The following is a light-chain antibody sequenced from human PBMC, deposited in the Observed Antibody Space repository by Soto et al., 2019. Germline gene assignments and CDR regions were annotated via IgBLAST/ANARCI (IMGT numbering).Light chain of an antibody. V-gene: IGKV3-20*01. CDR2: GAS. CDR1: QSVSSN. CDR3: QQYGSSPPVT. J-gene: IGKJ5*01. Sequence: ETVMTQSPGTLSVYPGESATLSCGTSQSVSSNLAWYQQKPGQAPRLLIYGASTRATGIPARFSASGSGTDFTLAISRLEPEDFAVYYCQQYGSSPPVTCGQGTRWRL.